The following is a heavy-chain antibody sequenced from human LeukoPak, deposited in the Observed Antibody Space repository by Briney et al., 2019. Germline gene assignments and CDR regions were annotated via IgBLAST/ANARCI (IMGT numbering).Heavy chain of an antibody. CDR1: GFTFDDYA. CDR2: ISGSGGST. V-gene: IGHV3-23*01. D-gene: IGHD3-10*02. Sequence: PGGSLRLSCAASGFTFDDYAMHWVRQAPGKGLEWVSAISGSGGSTYYVDSVKGRFTISRDNAKNSLYLQMNSLRAEDTAVYYCAELGITMIGGVWGKGTTVTISS. CDR3: AELGITMIGGV. J-gene: IGHJ6*04.